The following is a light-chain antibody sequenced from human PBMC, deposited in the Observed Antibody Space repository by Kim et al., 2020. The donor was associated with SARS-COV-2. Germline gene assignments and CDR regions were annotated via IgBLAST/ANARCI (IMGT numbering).Light chain of an antibody. CDR1: KLGDKY. CDR2: QDS. CDR3: QAWDSSTYVV. V-gene: IGLV3-1*01. Sequence: PGQTASITWSGEKLGDKYACWYQQKPGQSPVLVIYQDSKRPSGIPERFSGSNSGNTATLTISGTQAMDEADYYCQAWDSSTYVVFGGGTQLTVL. J-gene: IGLJ2*01.